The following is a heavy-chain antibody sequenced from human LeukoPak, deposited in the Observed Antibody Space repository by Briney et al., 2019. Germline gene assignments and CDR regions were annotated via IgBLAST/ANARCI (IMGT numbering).Heavy chain of an antibody. J-gene: IGHJ3*02. D-gene: IGHD6-19*01. CDR3: ARSLVPAGSVAGTVGLWAFDI. V-gene: IGHV2-70*17. CDR1: GFSLSTSGMR. Sequence: RKSGPTLVNPTQTLTLTCTFSGFSLSTSGMRVSWIRQPPGKALEWLARIDWDEDKFYSTSLKTRLTISKDTSKNQMVLTMTNMDPVDTATYYCARSLVPAGSVAGTVGLWAFDIWGQGTMVTVSS. CDR2: IDWDEDK.